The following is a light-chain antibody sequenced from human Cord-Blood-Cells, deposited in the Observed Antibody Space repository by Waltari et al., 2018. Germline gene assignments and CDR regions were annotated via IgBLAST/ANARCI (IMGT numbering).Light chain of an antibody. Sequence: QSALTQPASVSGSPGQSITISCTGTSSDVGSYNLFSWYQQHPGKAPKLMIYEGSKRPSGVSNRFSGSKSGNTASLTISGLQAEDEADYYCCSYAGSSTSVVFGRGTKLTVL. CDR1: SSDVGSYNL. CDR3: CSYAGSSTSVV. CDR2: EGS. V-gene: IGLV2-23*01. J-gene: IGLJ2*01.